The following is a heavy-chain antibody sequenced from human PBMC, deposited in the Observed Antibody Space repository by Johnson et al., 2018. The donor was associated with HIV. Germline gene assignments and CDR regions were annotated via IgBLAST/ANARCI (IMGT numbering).Heavy chain of an antibody. D-gene: IGHD5-24*01. CDR1: GFTFDDYA. V-gene: IGHV3-9*01. CDR3: ARDGRQLATRGSFDI. CDR2: ISWNSGSI. Sequence: VLLVESGGGLVQPGRSLRLSCAASGFTFDDYAMHWVRQAPGKGLEWVSSISWNSGSIGYADSVKGRFTISRDNAKNSLYLQMNSLRAEDTALYYCARDGRQLATRGSFDIWGQGTMVTVSS. J-gene: IGHJ3*02.